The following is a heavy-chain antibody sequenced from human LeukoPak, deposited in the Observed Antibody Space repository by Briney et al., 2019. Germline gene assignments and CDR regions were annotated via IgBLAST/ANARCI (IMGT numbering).Heavy chain of an antibody. J-gene: IGHJ5*02. CDR2: ISGDGDRT. V-gene: IGHV3-43*02. D-gene: IGHD5-12*01. CDR1: GFTFDDYA. CDR3: AKDRGYEVVFDP. Sequence: GGSLGLSCAASGFTFDDYAMHWVRQAPGKGLEWVSLISGDGDRTSYADSVKGRFTISRDNDRNSLYLQMNSLRIEDTALYYCAKDRGYEVVFDPWGQGTLVAVSS.